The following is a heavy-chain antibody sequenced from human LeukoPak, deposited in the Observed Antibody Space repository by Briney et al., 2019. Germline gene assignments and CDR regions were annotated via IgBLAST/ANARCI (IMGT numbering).Heavy chain of an antibody. D-gene: IGHD3-22*01. CDR3: ARDYYYDSSGFYLY. V-gene: IGHV3-21*01. J-gene: IGHJ4*02. CDR2: ISGSGTYI. Sequence: GGSLRLSCAASGFTFSSYAMSWVRQAPGKGLEWVSAISGSGTYIHYADSVKGRFAISRDNAKNSLYLQMSSLRAEETAVYYCARDYYYDSSGFYLYWGQGTLVTVSS. CDR1: GFTFSSYA.